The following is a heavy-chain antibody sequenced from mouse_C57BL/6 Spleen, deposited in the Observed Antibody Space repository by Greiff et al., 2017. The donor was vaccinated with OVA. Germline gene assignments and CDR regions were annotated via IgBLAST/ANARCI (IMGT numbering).Heavy chain of an antibody. CDR1: GYTFTSYW. V-gene: IGHV1-69*01. J-gene: IGHJ2*01. D-gene: IGHD3-1*01. CDR3: ATAGGLSYYFDD. CDR2: IDPSDSYT. Sequence: VQLQQPGAELVMPGASVKLSCKASGYTFTSYWMHWVKQRPGQGLEWIGEIDPSDSYTNYNQKFKGKSTLTVDKSSSTAYMQLSSLTSEDSAVYYGATAGGLSYYFDDWGQGTTLTVSS.